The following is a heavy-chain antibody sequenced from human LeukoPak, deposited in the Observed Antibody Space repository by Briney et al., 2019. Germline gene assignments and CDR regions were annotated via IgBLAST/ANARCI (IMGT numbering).Heavy chain of an antibody. CDR2: IYTSGST. V-gene: IGHV4-4*07. CDR1: GGSISSYY. J-gene: IGHJ4*02. Sequence: SETLSLTCTVSGGSISSYYWSWIRQPAGKGLEWIGRIYTSGSTNYNPSLKSRVTMSVDTSKNQFSLKLSSVTAADTAVYYCARECLATGATGCIDYWGQGTLVTVSS. D-gene: IGHD6-13*01. CDR3: ARECLATGATGCIDY.